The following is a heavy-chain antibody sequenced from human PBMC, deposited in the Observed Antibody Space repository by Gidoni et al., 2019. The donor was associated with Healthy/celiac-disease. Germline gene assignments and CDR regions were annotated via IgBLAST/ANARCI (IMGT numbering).Heavy chain of an antibody. V-gene: IGHV3-33*01. Sequence: QVQLVESGGGVVQPGRSLRLSCAASGFTFSSYGMHWVRQAPGKGLEWVAVIWYDGSNKYYADSVKGRFTISRDNSKNTLYLQMNSLRAEDTAVYYCARSIAAAGIGAFDIWGQGTMVTVSS. D-gene: IGHD6-13*01. CDR1: GFTFSSYG. J-gene: IGHJ3*02. CDR3: ARSIAAAGIGAFDI. CDR2: IWYDGSNK.